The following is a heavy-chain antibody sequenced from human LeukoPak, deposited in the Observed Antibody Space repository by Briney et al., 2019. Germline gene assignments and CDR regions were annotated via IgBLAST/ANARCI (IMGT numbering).Heavy chain of an antibody. D-gene: IGHD5-12*01. V-gene: IGHV1-8*01. CDR3: ARGDIVATISSY. Sequence: ASVKVSCKASGYTFTSYDINWVRQATGQGLEWMGWMNPNSGNTGYAQKFQGRVTMTRNTSISTAYMELSSLRSDDTAVYYCARGDIVATISSYWGQGTLVTVSS. CDR1: GYTFTSYD. J-gene: IGHJ4*02. CDR2: MNPNSGNT.